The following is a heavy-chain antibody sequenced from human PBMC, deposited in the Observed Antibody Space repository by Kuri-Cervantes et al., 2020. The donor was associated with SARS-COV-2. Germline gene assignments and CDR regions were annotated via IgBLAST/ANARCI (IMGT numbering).Heavy chain of an antibody. CDR3: ARLTVTTAIDGDY. CDR2: ISYDGSNK. J-gene: IGHJ4*02. Sequence: LSLTCAASGFTFSSYAMHWVRQAPGKGLERVAVISYDGSNKYYADSVKGRFTISRDNSKNTLYLQMNSLRAEDTAVYYCARLTVTTAIDGDYWGQGTLVTVSS. CDR1: GFTFSSYA. D-gene: IGHD4-11*01. V-gene: IGHV3-30-3*01.